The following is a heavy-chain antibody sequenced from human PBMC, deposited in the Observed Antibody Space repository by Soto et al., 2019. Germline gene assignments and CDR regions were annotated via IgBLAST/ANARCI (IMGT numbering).Heavy chain of an antibody. CDR2: IYYSGST. Sequence: SDTLSLTCTVSGGSISRGDYYWSWIRQPPGKGLEWIGYIYYSGSTYYNPSLKSRVTISVDTSKNQFSLKLSSVTAADTAVYYCSIFVCYDGPGINLSYSAQGTLVTVSS. CDR1: GGSISRGDYY. D-gene: IGHD3-10*01. CDR3: SIFVCYDGPGINLSY. J-gene: IGHJ4*01. V-gene: IGHV4-30-4*02.